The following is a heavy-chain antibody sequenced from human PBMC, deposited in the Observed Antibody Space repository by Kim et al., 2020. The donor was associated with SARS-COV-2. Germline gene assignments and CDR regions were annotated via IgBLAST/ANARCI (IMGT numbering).Heavy chain of an antibody. V-gene: IGHV6-1*01. CDR3: ARDAVRGAFDI. CDR2: N. Sequence: NDYAVSVKSRITINPDTSKNQFSLQLNSVTPEDTAVYYCARDAVRGAFDIWGQGTMVTVSS. J-gene: IGHJ3*02. D-gene: IGHD6-19*01.